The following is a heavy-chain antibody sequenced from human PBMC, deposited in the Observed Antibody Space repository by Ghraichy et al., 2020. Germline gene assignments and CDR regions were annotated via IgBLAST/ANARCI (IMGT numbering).Heavy chain of an antibody. CDR1: GGSIINNY. CDR2: IYYSGNT. V-gene: IGHV4-59*01. Sequence: SETLSLTCTVSGGSIINNYWSWVRQPPGKGLEWIGHIYYSGNTNYNPSLKSRITISVDTSKSQFSLHLKSVTSADTAVYYCAKINWNYGPLDRWFDPWGQGTLVTVSS. J-gene: IGHJ5*02. D-gene: IGHD1-7*01. CDR3: AKINWNYGPLDRWFDP.